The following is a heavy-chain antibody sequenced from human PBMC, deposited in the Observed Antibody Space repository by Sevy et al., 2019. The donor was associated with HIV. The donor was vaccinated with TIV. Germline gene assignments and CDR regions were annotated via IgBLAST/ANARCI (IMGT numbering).Heavy chain of an antibody. CDR3: ARDSGGALEY. CDR2: IRQDEGDR. CDR1: GFTFSNYW. D-gene: IGHD1-26*01. Sequence: GGSLRLSCVASGFTFSNYWMAWVRQSPGRGLEWVANIRQDEGDRGHVDSVRGRFTTSRDNNKNSLYLQMDSLRAEDTGVYYCARDSGGALEYWGLGTLVTVSS. V-gene: IGHV3-7*01. J-gene: IGHJ4*02.